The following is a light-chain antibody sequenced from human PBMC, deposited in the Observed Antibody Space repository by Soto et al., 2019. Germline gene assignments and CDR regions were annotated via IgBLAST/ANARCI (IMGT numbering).Light chain of an antibody. CDR1: QSVSSN. CDR3: QHYNNWPRIT. V-gene: IGKV3-15*01. CDR2: GAS. Sequence: EIVMTQSPATLSVSPGERATLSCRASQSVSSNLAWYQQKPGHAPRLLIYGASTRATGIPARFSGSGSGTEFTLTISSLQSEDFAVYYCQHYNNWPRITFGQGTRLEIK. J-gene: IGKJ5*01.